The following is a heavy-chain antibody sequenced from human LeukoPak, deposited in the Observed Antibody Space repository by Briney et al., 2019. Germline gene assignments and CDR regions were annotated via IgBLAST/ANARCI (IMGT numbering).Heavy chain of an antibody. CDR3: ARHYGGNEGVDY. CDR2: INSSGGST. Sequence: GASLKVSCKASGYTFTNYYIHWVRQAPGQGLEWMGIINSSGGSTTYAQKFQGRVTMTRDMSMSTVYMELSSLRFEDTAMYYCARHYGGNEGVDYWGQGTLVTVSS. CDR1: GYTFTNYY. V-gene: IGHV1-46*01. D-gene: IGHD4-23*01. J-gene: IGHJ4*02.